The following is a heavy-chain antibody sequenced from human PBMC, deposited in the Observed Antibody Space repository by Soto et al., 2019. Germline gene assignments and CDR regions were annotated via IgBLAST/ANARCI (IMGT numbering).Heavy chain of an antibody. CDR1: GGSIGTYY. Sequence: QVQLQESGPGLVKSSETLSLTCTVSGGSIGTYYWNWIRQPPGKGLEWIGYIYYGGTTDYNPSLKSRVTISLDTSKYQFSLKLTSMTAADTAVYYCARGSSAWGYYFDSWGQGTLVIVSS. CDR2: IYYGGTT. V-gene: IGHV4-59*08. CDR3: ARGSSAWGYYFDS. D-gene: IGHD6-19*01. J-gene: IGHJ4*02.